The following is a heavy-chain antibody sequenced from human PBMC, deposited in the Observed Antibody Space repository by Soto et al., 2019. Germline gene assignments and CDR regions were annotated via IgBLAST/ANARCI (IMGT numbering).Heavy chain of an antibody. CDR1: GFSFSADGVG. V-gene: IGHV2-5*02. Sequence: QITLKESGPPLVKPTQTLTLTCIFSGFSFSADGVGVGWIRQPPGKALEWLALIYWDDDTRYRPSLKSRLTITKDTSKNQVVLTRTNMDPVDTGTYYCAHAYGGTSWPNDAFDVWGQGTVVTVSS. D-gene: IGHD2-2*01. CDR3: AHAYGGTSWPNDAFDV. CDR2: IYWDDDT. J-gene: IGHJ3*01.